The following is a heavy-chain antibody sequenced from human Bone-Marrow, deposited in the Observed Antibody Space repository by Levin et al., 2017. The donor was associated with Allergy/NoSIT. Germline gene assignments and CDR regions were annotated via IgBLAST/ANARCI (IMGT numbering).Heavy chain of an antibody. CDR2: IYQSGNT. CDR3: AKCKPGFGITLFGVGLDL. J-gene: IGHJ5*02. V-gene: IGHV4-4*02. Sequence: SETLSLTCAVSGGSMNSSNWWSWVRQAPGKGLEWIGEIYQSGNTDYNPSLKSRVTISVDKSNNHFFLKLSSVTAADTAVYYCAKCKPGFGITLFGVGLDLWGQGTLVTVSS. CDR1: GGSMNSSNW. D-gene: IGHD3-3*01.